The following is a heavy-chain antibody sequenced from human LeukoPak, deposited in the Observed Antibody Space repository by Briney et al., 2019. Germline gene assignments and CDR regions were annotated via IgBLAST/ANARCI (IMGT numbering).Heavy chain of an antibody. Sequence: ASVKVSCKASGYPFTIYDINWVRQAAGQGLEWVGWINAMGMRAYAQKFQGRVAMTTNTSINTAYMELSSLRSEDTAVYYCARGRQSELWGQGTLVSVSS. CDR1: GYPFTIYD. J-gene: IGHJ4*02. CDR3: ARGRQSEL. CDR2: INAMGMR. D-gene: IGHD1-7*01. V-gene: IGHV1-8*01.